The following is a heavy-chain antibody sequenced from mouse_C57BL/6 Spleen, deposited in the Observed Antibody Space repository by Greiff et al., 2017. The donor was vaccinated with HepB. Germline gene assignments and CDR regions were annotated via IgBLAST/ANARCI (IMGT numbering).Heavy chain of an antibody. CDR1: GYAFSSSW. CDR2: IYPGDGDT. D-gene: IGHD2-5*01. V-gene: IGHV1-82*01. J-gene: IGHJ3*01. Sequence: QVQLKQSGPELVKPGASVKISCKASGYAFSSSWMNWVKQRPGKGLEWIGRIYPGDGDTNYNGKFKGKATLTANKSSSTAYMQRSSLTSEDSAVYFCARSYSNYVSGFAYWGQGTLVTVSA. CDR3: ARSYSNYVSGFAY.